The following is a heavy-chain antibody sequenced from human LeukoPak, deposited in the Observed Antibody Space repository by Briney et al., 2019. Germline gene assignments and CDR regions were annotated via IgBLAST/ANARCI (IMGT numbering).Heavy chain of an antibody. D-gene: IGHD2-2*01. CDR2: ISSSGSTI. CDR3: ARDGDCSSTSCYPYYYFDY. CDR1: GFTFSSYV. J-gene: IGHJ4*02. V-gene: IGHV3-48*03. Sequence: GGSLRLSCAASGFTFSSYVMNWVRQAPGKGLEWVSYISSSGSTIYYADSVKGRFTISRDNAKNSLYLQMNSLRAEDTAVYYCARDGDCSSTSCYPYYYFDYWGQGTLVTVSS.